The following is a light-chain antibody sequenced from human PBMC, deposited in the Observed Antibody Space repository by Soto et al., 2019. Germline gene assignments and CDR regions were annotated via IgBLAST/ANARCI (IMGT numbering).Light chain of an antibody. Sequence: NFMLTQPHSVSESPGKTVIISCTRSSGAIASYSVQWYQQRPGSAPSTVIYEDNQRPSGVPDRFSGSTDGSSNSASLTISGLQTEDEADYYCQSYDSNTVVFGGGTKVTVL. CDR1: SGAIASYS. CDR2: EDN. J-gene: IGLJ2*01. CDR3: QSYDSNTVV. V-gene: IGLV6-57*04.